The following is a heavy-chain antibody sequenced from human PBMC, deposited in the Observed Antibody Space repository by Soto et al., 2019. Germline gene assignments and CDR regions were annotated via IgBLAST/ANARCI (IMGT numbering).Heavy chain of an antibody. CDR1: GFIFSSFA. V-gene: IGHV3-23*01. CDR3: AGPGYSSQDY. J-gene: IGHJ4*02. Sequence: EVQLLESGGGLVQPGGSLRLSCAASGFIFSSFALSWVRQAPGKGLQWVSAISGSGADTDYADSVKGRFTISRDNSKNTLFLQMNSLTAEDTAIYYCAGPGYSSQDYWGQGTLVTVSS. D-gene: IGHD5-18*01. CDR2: ISGSGADT.